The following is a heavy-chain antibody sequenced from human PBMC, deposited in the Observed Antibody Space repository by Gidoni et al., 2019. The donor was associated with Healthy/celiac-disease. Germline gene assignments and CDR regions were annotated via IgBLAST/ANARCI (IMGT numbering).Heavy chain of an antibody. D-gene: IGHD3-22*01. CDR1: GFTFSNAW. CDR2: IKSKTDGGTT. J-gene: IGHJ3*02. CDR3: TTDQGSYYYDSSGRGHAFDI. Sequence: EVQLVESGGGLVKPGGSLRLSCAASGFTFSNAWMSWVRQAPGKGLGWVGRIKSKTDGGTTDYAAPVKGRFTISRDDSKNTLYLQMNSLKTEDTAVYYCTTDQGSYYYDSSGRGHAFDIWGQGTMVTVSS. V-gene: IGHV3-15*01.